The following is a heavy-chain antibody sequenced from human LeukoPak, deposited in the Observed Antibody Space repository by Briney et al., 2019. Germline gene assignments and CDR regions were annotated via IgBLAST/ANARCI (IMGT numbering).Heavy chain of an antibody. CDR3: ARTQSGALIFDP. CDR1: GGSISSYY. Sequence: PSETLSLTCTVSGGSISSYYWSWIRQHPGKGLEWIGYIYYSGSTYYNPSLKSRVTISVDTSKNQFSLKLSSVTAADTAVYYCARTQSGALIFDPWGQGTLVTVSS. J-gene: IGHJ5*02. CDR2: IYYSGST. V-gene: IGHV4-59*06. D-gene: IGHD3-10*01.